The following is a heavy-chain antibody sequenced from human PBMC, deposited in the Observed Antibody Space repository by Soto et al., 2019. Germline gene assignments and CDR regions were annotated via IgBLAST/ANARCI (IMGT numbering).Heavy chain of an antibody. V-gene: IGHV1-69*02. D-gene: IGHD3-16*01. CDR1: GGTFSSYT. CDR3: ASGEEGEAGHYYYYMDV. J-gene: IGHJ6*03. Sequence: QVQLVQSGAEVKKPGSSVKVSCKASGGTFSSYTISWVRQAPGQGLEWMGRIIPILGIANYAQKFQGRVTITADKSTSTAYMELSSLRSEDTAVYYCASGEEGEAGHYYYYMDVWGKGTTVTVSS. CDR2: IIPILGIA.